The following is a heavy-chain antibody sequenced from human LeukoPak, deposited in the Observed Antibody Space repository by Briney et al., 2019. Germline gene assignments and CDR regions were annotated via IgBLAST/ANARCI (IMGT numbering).Heavy chain of an antibody. CDR1: GGTINNYY. CDR2: TYYTGKN. Sequence: PCETLSLTCAVSGGTINNYYRGWLRQPPGKGLQWIGHTYYTGKNNYNPSLKSRVPISLDTSKDHLSLNVTCLVAADTAMYYCVRRDTGWNYFDYWGQGILVTVSS. J-gene: IGHJ4*02. V-gene: IGHV4-59*08. D-gene: IGHD6-19*01. CDR3: VRRDTGWNYFDY.